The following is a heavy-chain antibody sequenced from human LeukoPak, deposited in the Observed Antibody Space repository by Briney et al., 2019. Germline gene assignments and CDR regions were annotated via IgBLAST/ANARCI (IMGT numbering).Heavy chain of an antibody. CDR1: GYTFTSYG. CDR3: ARVFIAVAGTGDDY. V-gene: IGHV1-8*02. CDR2: MNPNSGNT. Sequence: ASVKVSCKASGYTFTSYGISWVRQATGQGLEWMGWMNPNSGNTGYAQKFQGRVTMTRNTSISTAYMELSSLRSEDTAVYYCARVFIAVAGTGDDYWGQGTLVTVSS. J-gene: IGHJ4*02. D-gene: IGHD6-19*01.